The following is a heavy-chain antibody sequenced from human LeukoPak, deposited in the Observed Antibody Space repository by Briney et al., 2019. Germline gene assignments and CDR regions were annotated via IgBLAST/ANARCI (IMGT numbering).Heavy chain of an antibody. D-gene: IGHD1-26*01. J-gene: IGHJ6*03. V-gene: IGHV1-2*02. CDR2: INPNSGGT. CDR1: GYTFTGYY. CDR3: SGSSSGGYYYYMDV. Sequence: ASVKVSCKASGYTFTGYYMHWVRQAPGQGLEWMGWINPNSGGTNYAQKFQGRVTMTRDTSISTAYVELSRLRSDDTAVYYCSGSSSGGYYYYMDVWGKGTTVTVSS.